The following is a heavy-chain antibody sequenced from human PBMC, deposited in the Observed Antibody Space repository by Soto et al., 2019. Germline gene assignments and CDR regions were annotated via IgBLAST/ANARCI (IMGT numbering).Heavy chain of an antibody. CDR1: GGTFSSYA. CDR2: IIPIFGTA. V-gene: IGHV1-69*06. J-gene: IGHJ6*02. D-gene: IGHD2-15*01. CDR3: ARARGSVAATRYYYYGMDV. Sequence: QVQLVQSGAEVKKPGSSVKVSCKASGGTFSSYAISWVRQAPGQGLEWMGGIIPIFGTANYAQKFQGRVTITADKSTSRAYMELSSLRSEDTAVYYCARARGSVAATRYYYYGMDVWGQGTTVTVSS.